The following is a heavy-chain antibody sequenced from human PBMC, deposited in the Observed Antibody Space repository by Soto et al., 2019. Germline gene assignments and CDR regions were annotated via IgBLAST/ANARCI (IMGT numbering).Heavy chain of an antibody. J-gene: IGHJ5*02. CDR1: GYIFTTYS. D-gene: IGHD3-10*01. Sequence: QIPLVQSGSEVRMPGASVKVSCKASGYIFTTYSITWVRQAPGQGLEWMGWVSASNGKTNYAQKFEDRVTMTTDTSTTTAYMELRSLRSDDTAVYYRAREAFGVQASWFDPWGQGTLVTVSS. CDR2: VSASNGKT. CDR3: AREAFGVQASWFDP. V-gene: IGHV1-18*01.